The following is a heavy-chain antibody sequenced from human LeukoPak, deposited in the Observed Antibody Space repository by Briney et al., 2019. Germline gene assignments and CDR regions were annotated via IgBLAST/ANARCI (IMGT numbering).Heavy chain of an antibody. CDR3: ARDDSTNYDAFDI. V-gene: IGHV1-69*06. Sequence: SVKVSCKASGGTFSIYAISWVRQAPGQGLEWMGGIIPIFGTANYAQKFQGRVTITADKSTSTAYMELSSLRSEDTAVYYCARDDSTNYDAFDIWGQGTMVTVSS. J-gene: IGHJ3*02. D-gene: IGHD2/OR15-2a*01. CDR2: IIPIFGTA. CDR1: GGTFSIYA.